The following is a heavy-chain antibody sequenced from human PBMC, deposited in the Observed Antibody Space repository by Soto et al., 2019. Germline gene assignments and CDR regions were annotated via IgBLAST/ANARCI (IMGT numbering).Heavy chain of an antibody. Sequence: QVQLQESGPGLVKPSQTLSLTCTVSGGSISSGGYYWSWIRQHPGKGLEWIGYIYYSGSTYYNPSLKSRVTIAVDTSKNQFSLKLSSVTAADTAVYYCARDGGIAARRHNWFAPWGQGTLVTVSS. CDR1: GGSISSGGYY. D-gene: IGHD6-6*01. J-gene: IGHJ5*02. CDR3: ARDGGIAARRHNWFAP. CDR2: IYYSGST. V-gene: IGHV4-31*03.